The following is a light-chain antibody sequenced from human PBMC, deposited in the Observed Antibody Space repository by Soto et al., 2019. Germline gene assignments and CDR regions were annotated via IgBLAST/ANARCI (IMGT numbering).Light chain of an antibody. V-gene: IGKV1-5*03. CDR1: KSSRSSW. CDR3: QQYAAQSPWT. CDR2: KGS. Sequence: DVQMTQSPSTLSASVGDKVTITCRASKSSRSSWLAWFQQRPGKAPNVLIYKGSTLASGVSSRFSGSGSGTEFPLTISSLQPDDFAPYFCQQYAAQSPWTFAQGPRVE. J-gene: IGKJ1*01.